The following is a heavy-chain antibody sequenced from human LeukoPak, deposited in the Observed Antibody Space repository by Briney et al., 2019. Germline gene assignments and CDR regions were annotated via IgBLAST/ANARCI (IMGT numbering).Heavy chain of an antibody. J-gene: IGHJ4*02. CDR1: GSTFSSYA. Sequence: PGASLRLSCAAPGSTFSSYAMSWVRQAPGKGLEWVSTISATGGGTVYADSVKGRFTISRDNSENMLLLQMNSLRADDTAVYYCAKDWATLPSRLSPFDSWGQGILVTVSS. V-gene: IGHV3-23*01. D-gene: IGHD6-6*01. CDR2: ISATGGGT. CDR3: AKDWATLPSRLSPFDS.